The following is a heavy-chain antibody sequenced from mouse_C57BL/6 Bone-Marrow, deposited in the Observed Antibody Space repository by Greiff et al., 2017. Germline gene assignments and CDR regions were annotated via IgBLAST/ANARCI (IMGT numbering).Heavy chain of an antibody. V-gene: IGHV1-75*01. Sequence: VQLQQSGPELVKPGASVKISCKASGYTFTDYYINWVKQRPGQGLEWIGWIFPGSGSTYYNEKFKGKATLTVDKSSSTAYMLLRSLTSEDSAVYFCARRRTWFAYWGQGTLVTVSA. J-gene: IGHJ3*01. CDR3: ARRRTWFAY. CDR1: GYTFTDYY. CDR2: IFPGSGST.